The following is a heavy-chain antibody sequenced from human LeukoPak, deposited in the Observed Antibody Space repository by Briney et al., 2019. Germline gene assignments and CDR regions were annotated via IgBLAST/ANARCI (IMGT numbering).Heavy chain of an antibody. D-gene: IGHD3-22*01. CDR3: ARDRISDYYDSSGYYYFRYFDL. CDR2: IYYSGST. J-gene: IGHJ2*01. CDR1: GGSIRSYY. Sequence: SETLSLTCSVSGGSIRSYYWSWIRQPPGKGLEWMGYIYYSGSTNYNPSPKSRVTISVDTSKNQFSLKLSSVTAADTAVYYCARDRISDYYDSSGYYYFRYFDLWGRGTLVTVSS. V-gene: IGHV4-59*01.